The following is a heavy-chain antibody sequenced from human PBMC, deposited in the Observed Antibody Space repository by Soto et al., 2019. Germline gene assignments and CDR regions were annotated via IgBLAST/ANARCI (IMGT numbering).Heavy chain of an antibody. CDR3: ASNMWTDDADRDGTLNI. J-gene: IGHJ3*02. D-gene: IGHD1-1*01. CDR1: GGSVSDYD. V-gene: IGHV4-4*08. CDR2: LSSSGAT. Sequence: QMQLEESGPGLVKPSETLSLTCSVSGGSVSDYDWHWIRQSPGKGLEWIGKLSSSGATSYSPPLRSRFTIFLDDSKTHLSRNMSSVTAADGALYYCASNMWTDDADRDGTLNIWSQGTQVTLSS.